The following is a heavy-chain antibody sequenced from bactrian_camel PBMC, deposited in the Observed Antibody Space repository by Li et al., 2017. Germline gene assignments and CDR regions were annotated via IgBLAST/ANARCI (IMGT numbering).Heavy chain of an antibody. Sequence: VQLVESGGGLVQPGGSLRLSCAASGFTFSGSAMSWVRQAPGKGLEWVSGINSGGSSAYYADSVKGRFTISEDNAKNTLFLQMNSLKPEDTATYYCVTARSGGGTWYAADFGYWGQGTQVTVS. CDR1: GFTFSGSA. D-gene: IGHD6*01. J-gene: IGHJ6*01. CDR3: VTARSGGGTWYAADFGY. V-gene: IGHV3S31*01. CDR2: INSGGSSA.